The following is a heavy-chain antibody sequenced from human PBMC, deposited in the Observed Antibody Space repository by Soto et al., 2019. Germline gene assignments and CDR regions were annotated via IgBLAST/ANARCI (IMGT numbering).Heavy chain of an antibody. J-gene: IGHJ4*02. CDR2: IYYNGNT. Sequence: SETLSLTCTVSGGSISSGGYYWSWIRQPPGKGLECIGYIYYNGNTNYNPSLKSRVTISVDTSKNQFTLNLNSVTAADTAVYYCARHATRSYDYWGQGTLVTVSS. CDR1: GGSISSGGYY. CDR3: ARHATRSYDY. V-gene: IGHV4-61*08.